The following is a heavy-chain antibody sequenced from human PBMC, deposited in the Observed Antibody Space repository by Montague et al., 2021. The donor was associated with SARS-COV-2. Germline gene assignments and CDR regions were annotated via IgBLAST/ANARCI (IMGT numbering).Heavy chain of an antibody. D-gene: IGHD3-22*01. CDR2: ISDSGST. CDR1: GGSLNNYF. CDR3: ARVDSSGPGEY. Sequence: SVTLSLTCTVSGGSLNNYFWSWIRQPPGKGLEWVGYISDSGSTKYNPSLQSRVTISVDTARNQFSLKLLSVTAADTAFYYCARVDSSGPGEYWGQGILVSVSS. J-gene: IGHJ4*02. V-gene: IGHV4-59*08.